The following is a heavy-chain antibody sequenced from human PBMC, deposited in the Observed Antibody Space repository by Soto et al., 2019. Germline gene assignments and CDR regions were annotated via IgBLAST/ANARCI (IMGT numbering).Heavy chain of an antibody. Sequence: QVQLVESGGGVVQPGRSLRLSCAASGFTFSTYGMHWVRQAPGKGLEWVTVIWYDGSNKYYADSVKGRLTISRDNSKNTLYLQMNRLRAEDTAVYYCARDTSEMWGQGTLVTVSS. CDR3: ARDTSEM. CDR1: GFTFSTYG. J-gene: IGHJ4*02. V-gene: IGHV3-33*01. CDR2: IWYDGSNK.